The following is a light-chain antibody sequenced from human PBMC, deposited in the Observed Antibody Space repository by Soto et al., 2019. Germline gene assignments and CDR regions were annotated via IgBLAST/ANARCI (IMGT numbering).Light chain of an antibody. CDR2: GAS. V-gene: IGKV1-9*01. CDR1: QGIRTN. CDR3: QQLNSYPPWT. J-gene: IGKJ1*01. Sequence: DIQLTQSPPFLSAYVGDRVTITCRASQGIRTNLAWYQQKPGKAPKVLIYGASTLQSGVPSRFSGSGSGTEFTLPISSLQAEDFATYYCQQLNSYPPWTFGQGTKVEIK.